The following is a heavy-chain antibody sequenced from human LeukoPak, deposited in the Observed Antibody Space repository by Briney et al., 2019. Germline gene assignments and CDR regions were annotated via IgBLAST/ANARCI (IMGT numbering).Heavy chain of an antibody. V-gene: IGHV1-8*03. J-gene: IGHJ5*02. CDR1: GYTFTSYD. D-gene: IGHD6-6*01. CDR3: ARAVIAARIGPHWFDP. CDR2: MNPNSGNT. Sequence: GASVKVSCKASGYTFTSYDINWVRQATGQGLEWMGWMNPNSGNTGYAQKFQGRVTITRNTSISTAYMELSSLRSEDTAVYYCARAVIAARIGPHWFDPWGQGTLVTVSS.